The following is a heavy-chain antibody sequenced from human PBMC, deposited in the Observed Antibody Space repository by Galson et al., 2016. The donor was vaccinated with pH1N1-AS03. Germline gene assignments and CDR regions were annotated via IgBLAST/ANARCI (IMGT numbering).Heavy chain of an antibody. CDR2: ISQDGSEK. Sequence: SLRLSCADSGFSFGSLWMTWIRQLPGKGLEWVAKISQDGSEKYYVDSVKGRFTISRDNAQNSLYLQMSSLRAEDTATYYCARGGRSTSWYWRDWGQGTTVTVSS. CDR1: GFSFGSLW. CDR3: ARGGRSTSWYWRD. V-gene: IGHV3-7*01. J-gene: IGHJ6*02. D-gene: IGHD2-8*02.